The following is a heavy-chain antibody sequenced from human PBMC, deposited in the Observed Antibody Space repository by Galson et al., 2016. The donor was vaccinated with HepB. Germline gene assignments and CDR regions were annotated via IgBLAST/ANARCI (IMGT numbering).Heavy chain of an antibody. V-gene: IGHV3-23*01. Sequence: SLRLSCAASGFIFSNYVMTWVRQAPGKGLEWVSAISVSGDRTYYADSLKGRFTISRDNSKNTLYLGMNSLRAEDTAVYYCAKDSSAYGWYFDYWGQGTLVTVSS. CDR1: GFIFSNYV. D-gene: IGHD3-22*01. J-gene: IGHJ4*02. CDR2: ISVSGDRT. CDR3: AKDSSAYGWYFDY.